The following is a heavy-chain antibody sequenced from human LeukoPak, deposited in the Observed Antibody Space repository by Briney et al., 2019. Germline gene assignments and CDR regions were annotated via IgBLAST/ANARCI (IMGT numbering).Heavy chain of an antibody. Sequence: ASVKVSCKASGYTFTSYDINWVRQATGQGLEWMGWMNPNSGNTGYAQKFQGRVTITRNTSISTAYMELSSLRSEDTAVYYCARGARGYFDWLLYLDYWGQGTLVTVSS. CDR3: ARGARGYFDWLLYLDY. CDR1: GYTFTSYD. D-gene: IGHD3-9*01. V-gene: IGHV1-8*03. CDR2: MNPNSGNT. J-gene: IGHJ4*02.